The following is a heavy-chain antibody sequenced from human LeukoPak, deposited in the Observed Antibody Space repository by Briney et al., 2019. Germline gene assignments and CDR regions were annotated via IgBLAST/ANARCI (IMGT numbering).Heavy chain of an antibody. J-gene: IGHJ4*02. D-gene: IGHD3-16*01. V-gene: IGHV3-48*04. CDR3: ARVLLGDYGLDY. CDR1: GFTVSSNY. CDR2: ISTSSST. Sequence: GGSLRLSCAASGFTVSSNYMSWVRQAPGKGLEWISYISTSSSTYYADSVKGRFTISRDNAKDSLYLQMNSLRAEDTAVYYCARVLLGDYGLDYWGQGTLVTVSS.